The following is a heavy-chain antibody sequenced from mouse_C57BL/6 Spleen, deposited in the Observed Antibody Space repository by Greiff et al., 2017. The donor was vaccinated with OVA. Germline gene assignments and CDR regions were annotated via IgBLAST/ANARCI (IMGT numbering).Heavy chain of an antibody. CDR3: ARERVLWSFDY. CDR2: IYPGDGDT. V-gene: IGHV1-80*01. CDR1: GYAFSSYW. J-gene: IGHJ2*01. Sequence: QVQLKESGAELVKPGASVKISCKASGYAFSSYWMNWVKQRPGKGLEWIGQIYPGDGDTNYNGKFKGKATLTADKSSSTAYMQLSSLTSEDSAVYFCARERVLWSFDYWGQGTTLTVSS. D-gene: IGHD1-1*02.